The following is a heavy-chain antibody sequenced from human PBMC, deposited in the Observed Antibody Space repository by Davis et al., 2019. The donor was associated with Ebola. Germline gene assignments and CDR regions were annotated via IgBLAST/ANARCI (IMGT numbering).Heavy chain of an antibody. CDR2: IYHSGST. CDR1: GDSISSGDYY. CDR3: ARAGPSRYDFWNTHKYYFDY. Sequence: LRLSCTVSGDSISSGDYYWSWIRQPPGKGLEWIGYIYHSGSTYYNPSLKSRVTISVDTSENQFSLKLSSVTAADTAVYYCARAGPSRYDFWNTHKYYFDYWGQGTLVTVSS. V-gene: IGHV4-30-4*01. J-gene: IGHJ4*02. D-gene: IGHD3-3*01.